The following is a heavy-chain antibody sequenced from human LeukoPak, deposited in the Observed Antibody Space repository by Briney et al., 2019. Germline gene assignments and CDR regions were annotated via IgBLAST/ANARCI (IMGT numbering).Heavy chain of an antibody. V-gene: IGHV4-59*12. CDR1: GGSISGYY. Sequence: PSETLSLTCTVSGGSISGYYWTWIRQPPGKGLEWIGYGHNSGSTNYNPSLRSRVTISVDTSKNQFSLKVTSVTAADTAVYYCARVGSSWPHYYFDSWGRGTLVTVSS. CDR2: GHNSGST. J-gene: IGHJ4*02. CDR3: ARVGSSWPHYYFDS. D-gene: IGHD6-13*01.